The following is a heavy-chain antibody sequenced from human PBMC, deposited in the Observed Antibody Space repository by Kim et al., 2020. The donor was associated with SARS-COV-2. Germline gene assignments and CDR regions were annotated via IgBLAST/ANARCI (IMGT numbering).Heavy chain of an antibody. Sequence: GESLKISCKGSGYSFTGYWIGWVRQMPGKGLEWMGIIYPGDSDTRYSPSFQGQVTISADKSINTAYLQWSTLKASDTAMYYCARHRHDSSGYYNDYWGQGTQVTVSS. CDR3: ARHRHDSSGYYNDY. J-gene: IGHJ4*02. CDR2: IYPGDSDT. D-gene: IGHD3-22*01. V-gene: IGHV5-51*01. CDR1: GYSFTGYW.